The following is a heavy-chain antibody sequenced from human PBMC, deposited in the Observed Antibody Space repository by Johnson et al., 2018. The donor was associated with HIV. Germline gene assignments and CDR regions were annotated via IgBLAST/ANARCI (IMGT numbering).Heavy chain of an antibody. CDR3: AKIVKFNWSFAAFDI. Sequence: VQLVESGGGVVWPGGSLRLSCAASGFTFDDYDMSWVRQAPGKGLEWVSGISWNGGRAGYADSVKGRFTTSRDHAQNSLYMQMNSLRAEETGFYYCAKIVKFNWSFAAFDIWGQGTIVPVTS. J-gene: IGHJ3*02. CDR2: ISWNGGRA. D-gene: IGHD2/OR15-2a*01. V-gene: IGHV3-20*04. CDR1: GFTFDDYD.